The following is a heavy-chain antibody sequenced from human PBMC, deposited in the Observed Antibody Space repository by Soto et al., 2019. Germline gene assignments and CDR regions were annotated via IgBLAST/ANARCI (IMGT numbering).Heavy chain of an antibody. J-gene: IGHJ6*03. V-gene: IGHV3-74*01. CDR3: ARIPRYYDFWSGYYKGGGRYYYYMDV. D-gene: IGHD3-3*01. CDR2: INSDGSST. Sequence: PGGSLRLSCPASGFTFSSYWMHWVRQAPGKGLVWVSRINSDGSSTSYADSVKGRFTISRDNAKNTLYLQMNSLGAEDTAVYYCARIPRYYDFWSGYYKGGGRYYYYMDVWGKGTTVTVSS. CDR1: GFTFSSYW.